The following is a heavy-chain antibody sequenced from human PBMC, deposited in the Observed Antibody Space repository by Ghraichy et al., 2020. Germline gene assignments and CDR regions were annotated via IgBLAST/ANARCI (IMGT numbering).Heavy chain of an antibody. CDR2: IYWDDDK. V-gene: IGHV2-5*02. CDR3: AHRSIAARKSGPPDY. CDR1: GFSLSTSGVG. D-gene: IGHD6-6*01. Sequence: SGPTLVKPTQTLTLTCTFSGFSLSTSGVGVGWIRQPPGKALEWLALIYWDDDKRYSPSLKSRLTITKDTSKNQVVLTMTNMDPVDTATYYCAHRSIAARKSGPPDYWGQGTLVTVSS. J-gene: IGHJ4*02.